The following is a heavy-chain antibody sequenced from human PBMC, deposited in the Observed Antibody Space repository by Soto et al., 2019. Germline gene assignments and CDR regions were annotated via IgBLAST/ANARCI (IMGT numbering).Heavy chain of an antibody. J-gene: IGHJ4*02. V-gene: IGHV4-30-4*01. CDR3: ARNGALDY. D-gene: IGHD2-8*01. Sequence: QVQLQESGPGLVKPSQTLSLTCTVSGGSTSSGDYYWSWIRQPPGKGLEWIGYILYSGTTNYNPSLESRLTISVDTSKNQFSLKLTSVTAADTAVYYCARNGALDYWGRGTLVTVSS. CDR1: GGSTSSGDYY. CDR2: ILYSGTT.